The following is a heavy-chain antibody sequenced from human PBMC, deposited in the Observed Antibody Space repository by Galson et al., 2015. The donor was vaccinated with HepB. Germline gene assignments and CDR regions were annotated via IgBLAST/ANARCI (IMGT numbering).Heavy chain of an antibody. V-gene: IGHV1-18*04. CDR3: ARDYRGGYCSSTSCSELDY. Sequence: SVKVSCKASGYTFTSYGISWVRQAPGQGLEWMGWISAYNGNTNYAQKLQGRVTMTTDTSTSTAYMELRSLRSDDTAVYYCARDYRGGYCSSTSCSELDYWGQGTLVTVSS. CDR1: GYTFTSYG. J-gene: IGHJ4*02. CDR2: ISAYNGNT. D-gene: IGHD2-2*01.